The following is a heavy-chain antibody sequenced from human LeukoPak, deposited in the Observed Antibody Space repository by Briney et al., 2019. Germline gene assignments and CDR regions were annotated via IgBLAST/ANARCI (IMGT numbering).Heavy chain of an antibody. J-gene: IGHJ4*02. CDR1: GFTFSSYE. CDR2: ISSGGSAI. D-gene: IGHD1-26*01. Sequence: GGSLRLSCAASGFTFSSYEMNWVRQAPGKGLEWVSYISSGGSAIYYADSVKGRFTISRGNAKNSLYLQMNSLRAEDTAVYYCARGGSSRAKNYFDYWGQGTLVTVSS. V-gene: IGHV3-48*03. CDR3: ARGGSSRAKNYFDY.